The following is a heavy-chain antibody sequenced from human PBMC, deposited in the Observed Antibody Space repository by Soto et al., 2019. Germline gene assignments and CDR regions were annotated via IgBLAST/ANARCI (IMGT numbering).Heavy chain of an antibody. CDR2: INAGNGNT. CDR3: ARVQGPMVRGVIPIFSY. J-gene: IGHJ4*02. V-gene: IGHV1-3*01. CDR1: GYTFTSYA. Sequence: ASVKVSCKASGYTFTSYAMHWVRQAPGQRLEWMGWINAGNGNTKYSQKFQGRVTITRDTSASTAYMELSSLRSEDTAVYYCARVQGPMVRGVIPIFSYWGQGTLVTVSS. D-gene: IGHD3-10*01.